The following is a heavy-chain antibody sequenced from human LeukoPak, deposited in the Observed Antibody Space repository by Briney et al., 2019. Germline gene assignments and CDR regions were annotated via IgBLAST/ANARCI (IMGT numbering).Heavy chain of an antibody. J-gene: IGHJ4*02. CDR1: GYTFTTYG. V-gene: IGHV1-18*01. D-gene: IGHD5-18*01. Sequence: ASVKVSCKASGYTFTTYGISWVRQAPGQGLEWMGWISAYNGNTNYAQKLQGRVTMTTDTSTSTAYMELSSLRSEDTAVYYCALTSGYSYGFPLDYWGQGTLVTVSS. CDR3: ALTSGYSYGFPLDY. CDR2: ISAYNGNT.